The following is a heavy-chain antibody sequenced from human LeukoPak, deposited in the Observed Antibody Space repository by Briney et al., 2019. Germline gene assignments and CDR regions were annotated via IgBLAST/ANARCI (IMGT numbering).Heavy chain of an antibody. CDR3: ARDLIVGATERAFDI. CDR2: IKQDGSEK. D-gene: IGHD1-26*01. V-gene: IGHV3-7*04. J-gene: IGHJ3*02. CDR1: GFTFSSYW. Sequence: GGSLRLSCAASGFTFSSYWMSWVRQAPGKGLEWVANIKQDGSEKYYVDSVKGRFTISRDNAKNPLYLQMNSLRAEDTAVYYCARDLIVGATERAFDIWGQGTMVTVSS.